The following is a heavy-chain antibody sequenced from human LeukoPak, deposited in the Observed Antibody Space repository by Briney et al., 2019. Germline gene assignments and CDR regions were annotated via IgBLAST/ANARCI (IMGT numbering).Heavy chain of an antibody. D-gene: IGHD3-3*01. V-gene: IGHV3-48*01. CDR3: ARGSYYDFWSGYTSHYMDV. CDR1: GFTFSSYS. Sequence: GGSLRLSXAASGFTFSSYSMNWVRQAPGKGLEWVSYISSSSSTIYYADSVKGRFTISRDNAKNSLYLQMNSLRAEDTAVYYCARGSYYDFWSGYTSHYMDVWGKGNTVTVSS. CDR2: ISSSSSTI. J-gene: IGHJ6*03.